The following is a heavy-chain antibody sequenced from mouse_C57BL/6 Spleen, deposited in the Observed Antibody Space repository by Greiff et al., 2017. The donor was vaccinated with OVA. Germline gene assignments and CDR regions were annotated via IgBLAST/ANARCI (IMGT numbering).Heavy chain of an antibody. D-gene: IGHD3-3*01. Sequence: EVKLMESGPVLVKPGASVKMSCKASGYTFTDYYMNWVKQSHGKSLEWIGVINPYNGGTSYNQKFKGKATLTVDKSSSTAYMELNSLTSEDSAVYYCARRREGPYAMDYWGQGTSVTVSS. J-gene: IGHJ4*01. CDR2: INPYNGGT. CDR1: GYTFTDYY. CDR3: ARRREGPYAMDY. V-gene: IGHV1-19*01.